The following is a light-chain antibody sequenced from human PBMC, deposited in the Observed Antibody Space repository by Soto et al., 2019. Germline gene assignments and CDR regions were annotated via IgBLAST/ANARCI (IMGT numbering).Light chain of an antibody. Sequence: DIQMTQSPSSLSASVGDRVTITCQASQDISNYLNWYQQKPGKAPKLLIYDASTLETGVPSRFSGSGSGTEFTFTISSLQHEDIATYYCQQYDNIPPITFGQGTRLEIK. J-gene: IGKJ5*01. CDR2: DAS. CDR3: QQYDNIPPIT. V-gene: IGKV1-33*01. CDR1: QDISNY.